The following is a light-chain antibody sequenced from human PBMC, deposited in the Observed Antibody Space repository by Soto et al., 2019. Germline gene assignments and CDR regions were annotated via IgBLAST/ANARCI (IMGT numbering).Light chain of an antibody. Sequence: QSVLTQPPSASGTPGQRVTISCSGSSSNIGSNTVNWYQQLPGKAPKLLIYSNNQRPSGVPDRFSGSKSGTSASLAISGLQSEDEADYYCAAWDDSLNGYVFGTGNKVTVL. V-gene: IGLV1-44*01. J-gene: IGLJ1*01. CDR1: SSNIGSNT. CDR3: AAWDDSLNGYV. CDR2: SNN.